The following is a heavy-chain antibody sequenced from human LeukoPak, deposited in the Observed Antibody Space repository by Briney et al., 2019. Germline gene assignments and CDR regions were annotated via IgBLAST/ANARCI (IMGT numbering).Heavy chain of an antibody. CDR3: ARERRYCSAGSCYTPSGGMDV. CDR1: GYAFTSNG. CDR2: FSGYNGNT. J-gene: IGHJ6*02. D-gene: IGHD2-15*01. Sequence: ASVKVSCKTSGYAFTSNGISWVRQAPGQGLEWMGWFSGYNGNTNYVQNLQGRVTMTTDTSTSTAYMELRSLRSDDTAVYYCARERRYCSAGSCYTPSGGMDVWGQGTTVTVSS. V-gene: IGHV1-18*01.